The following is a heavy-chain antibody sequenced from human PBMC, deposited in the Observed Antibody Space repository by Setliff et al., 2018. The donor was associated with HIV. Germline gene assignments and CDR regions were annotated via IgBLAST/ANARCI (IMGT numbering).Heavy chain of an antibody. CDR3: ATRGSSNTWYYYFDS. D-gene: IGHD6-13*01. Sequence: PSETLSLTCGVYGESLSGYSWNWIRQPPGKGLEWIGEINRGGSTNYNPSLKSRAIISVDTSKKHLSLNLTAVTAADTAVYYCATRGSSNTWYYYFDSWGQGALVTVSS. CDR1: GESLSGYS. V-gene: IGHV4-34*01. CDR2: INRGGST. J-gene: IGHJ4*02.